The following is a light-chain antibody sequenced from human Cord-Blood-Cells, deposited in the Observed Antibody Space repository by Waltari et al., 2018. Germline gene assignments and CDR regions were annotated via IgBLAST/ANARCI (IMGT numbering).Light chain of an antibody. CDR3: MQALQTPPT. CDR2: LGS. J-gene: IGKJ2*01. Sequence: DIVMTQSPLSLPVTPGEPASISCRSSQRLLHSNGYNYLDWYLQQPGQSPQLLSHLGSNRASGVPDRFSGRGSGTDFTLKISRVEAEDVGVYYCMQALQTPPTFGQGTKLEIK. V-gene: IGKV2-28*01. CDR1: QRLLHSNGYNY.